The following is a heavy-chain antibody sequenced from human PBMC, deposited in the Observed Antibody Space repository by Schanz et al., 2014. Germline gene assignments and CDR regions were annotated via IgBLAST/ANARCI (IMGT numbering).Heavy chain of an antibody. V-gene: IGHV3-15*01. J-gene: IGHJ5*02. CDR2: IKSKTDGETT. CDR3: ATASSPVREAGAGSALHL. Sequence: EVQLLESGGGLVQPGGSLRLSCAASTSIFNHAWMSWVRQAPGKGLEWLGRIKSKTDGETTDYAAPVKGRFSISRDDSRSTLYLQMNSLKIEDTAVYYCATASSPVREAGAGSALHLCGQGTLVTVSP. CDR1: TSIFNHAW. D-gene: IGHD6-13*01.